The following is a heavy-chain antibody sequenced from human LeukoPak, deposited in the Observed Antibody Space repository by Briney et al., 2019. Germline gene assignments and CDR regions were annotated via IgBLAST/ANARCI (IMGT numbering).Heavy chain of an antibody. CDR2: LSGRGDQT. Sequence: GGSLRLSCVASGFNFGPYAMGWVRQAPGKGLEWVADLSGRGDQTHYADSVKGRFTISRDNSKNTLYLQMNSLRAEDTAVYYCAKAPFWGPYSSGWHVDYWGQGTLVTVSS. CDR3: AKAPFWGPYSSGWHVDY. V-gene: IGHV3-23*01. CDR1: GFNFGPYA. J-gene: IGHJ4*02. D-gene: IGHD6-19*01.